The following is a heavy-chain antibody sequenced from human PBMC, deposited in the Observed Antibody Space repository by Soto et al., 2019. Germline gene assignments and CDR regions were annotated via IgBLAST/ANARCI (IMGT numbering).Heavy chain of an antibody. V-gene: IGHV3-30*18. D-gene: IGHD6-6*01. CDR1: GFTFSSYG. J-gene: IGHJ4*02. Sequence: PGGSLRLSCAASGFTFSSYGMHWVRQAPGKGLEWVAVISYDGSNKYYADSVKGRFTISRDNSKNTLYLQMNSLRAEDTAVYYCAKSGGTRAARPSVLNYWGQGTIVPVSS. CDR3: AKSGGTRAARPSVLNY. CDR2: ISYDGSNK.